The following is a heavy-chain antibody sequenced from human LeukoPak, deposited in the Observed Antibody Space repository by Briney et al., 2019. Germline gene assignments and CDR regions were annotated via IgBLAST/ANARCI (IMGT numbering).Heavy chain of an antibody. J-gene: IGHJ3*02. Sequence: GGSLKLSCSGSGFTVSTNYINWVRQAPGKGLELVSVLYSDGSTYYADSVKGRFTISRDNSKNTLSLQMNSLRAEDTAVYYCARDRATGFSDALDIWGQGTMVIVSS. V-gene: IGHV3-66*01. CDR3: ARDRATGFSDALDI. CDR1: GFTVSTNY. D-gene: IGHD2/OR15-2a*01. CDR2: LYSDGST.